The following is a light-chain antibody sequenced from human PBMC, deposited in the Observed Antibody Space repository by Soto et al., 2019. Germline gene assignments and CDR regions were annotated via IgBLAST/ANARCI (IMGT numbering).Light chain of an antibody. J-gene: IGLJ3*02. V-gene: IGLV1-44*01. Sequence: QSVLTQPPSASGTPGQRVTISCSGSSSNIGSYIVYWYQHLPGTAPKLLIYSTNQRPSGVPDRFSGSKSGTSASLAISGLQSEDEADYSCAAWDDILNGWVFGGGTKVTVL. CDR3: AAWDDILNGWV. CDR1: SSNIGSYI. CDR2: STN.